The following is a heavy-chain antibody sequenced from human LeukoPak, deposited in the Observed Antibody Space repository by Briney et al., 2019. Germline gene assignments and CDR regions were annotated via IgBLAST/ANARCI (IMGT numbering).Heavy chain of an antibody. Sequence: GGSLRLSCTASGLTFSDYAMSWVRQAPGKGLEWVSGISGSGGSIRYADSVKGRFIISRDNSKNTLYLQMNSLRAEDTAVYYCAKGGDGHNYYFDYWGQETLVTVSS. CDR3: AKGGDGHNYYFDY. D-gene: IGHD5-24*01. CDR2: ISGSGGSI. V-gene: IGHV3-23*01. J-gene: IGHJ4*02. CDR1: GLTFSDYA.